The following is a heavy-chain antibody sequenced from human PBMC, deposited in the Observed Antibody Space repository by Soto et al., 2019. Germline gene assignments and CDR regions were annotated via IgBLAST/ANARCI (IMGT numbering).Heavy chain of an antibody. CDR2: IYYSGST. J-gene: IGHJ5*02. CDR1: GGSISSSSYY. D-gene: IGHD6-13*01. Sequence: QLQLQESGPGLVKPSETLSLTCTVSGGSISSSSYYWGWIRQPPGKGLEWIGSIYYSGSTYYNPSLKCRVTISVDTSKNQFSLKLSSVTAADTAVYYCARQRRAYSSSHPNWFDPWGQGTLVTVSS. CDR3: ARQRRAYSSSHPNWFDP. V-gene: IGHV4-39*01.